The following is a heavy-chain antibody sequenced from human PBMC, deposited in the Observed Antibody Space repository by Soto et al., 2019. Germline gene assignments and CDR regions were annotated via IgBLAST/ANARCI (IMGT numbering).Heavy chain of an antibody. D-gene: IGHD1-26*01. CDR3: ARGSPRMGALPTY. CDR2: INPKSGDT. V-gene: IGHV1-2*02. J-gene: IGHJ4*02. Sequence: ASVKVSCKASGYTFTGYYIHWVRQAPGQGLEWMGWINPKSGDTNYAQKFQGRVSMTRDTSITTAYMEVSRLRSDDTAVYYCARGSPRMGALPTYLGQGTLVTVSS. CDR1: GYTFTGYY.